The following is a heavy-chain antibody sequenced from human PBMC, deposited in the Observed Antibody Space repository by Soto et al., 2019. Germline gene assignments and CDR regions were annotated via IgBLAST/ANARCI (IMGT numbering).Heavy chain of an antibody. CDR3: ARDPHTTSKVDH. D-gene: IGHD1-1*01. Sequence: WGSLRLSCTGSGFPFGNFAMNWGRQAPGKGLEWVSYISSSGSPLYYADSVKGRFTISRDNAKNSLYLQMSSLRAEDTALYYCARDPHTTSKVDHWGKGTQVTVSS. CDR2: ISSSGSPL. V-gene: IGHV3-48*04. J-gene: IGHJ4*02. CDR1: GFPFGNFA.